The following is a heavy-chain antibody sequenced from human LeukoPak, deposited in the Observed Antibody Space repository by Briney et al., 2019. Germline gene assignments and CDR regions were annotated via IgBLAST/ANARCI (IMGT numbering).Heavy chain of an antibody. CDR2: ISSSSSSYT. CDR3: ARVVSAAGNLFDY. D-gene: IGHD6-13*01. Sequence: GGSLRLSCAASGFTFSDYYMSWIRQAPGKGLEWVSYISSSSSSYTNYADSVKGRFTISRDNAKNSLYLQMNSLRAEDTAVYYCARVVSAAGNLFDYWGQGTLVIVSS. J-gene: IGHJ4*02. CDR1: GFTFSDYY. V-gene: IGHV3-11*05.